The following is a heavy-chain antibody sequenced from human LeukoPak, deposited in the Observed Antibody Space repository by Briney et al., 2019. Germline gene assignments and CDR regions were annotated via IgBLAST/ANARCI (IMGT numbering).Heavy chain of an antibody. V-gene: IGHV4-39*07. CDR1: GGSFISSSYY. D-gene: IGHD5-24*01. CDR3: ASGRRWLQLGKPFDY. CDR2: IYYSGST. J-gene: IGHJ4*02. Sequence: PSETLSLTCTVSGGSFISSSYYWGWVRQPPGKGLEWIGSIYYSGSTSYNPSLESRVTISVDTSKTQFSLKLSSVTAADTAVYYCASGRRWLQLGKPFDYWGQGTLVTVSS.